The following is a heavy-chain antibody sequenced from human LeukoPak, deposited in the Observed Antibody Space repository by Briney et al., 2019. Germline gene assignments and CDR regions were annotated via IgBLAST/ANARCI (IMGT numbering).Heavy chain of an antibody. Sequence: PSETLSLTCAVYGGSFSGYYCSWIRQPPGKGLEWIGEINHSGSTNYNPSLKSRVTISVDTSKNQYSLKLSSVTAADTAVYYCARARSGRVRGAPNWSDPWGQGTLVSVSS. CDR2: INHSGST. J-gene: IGHJ5*02. D-gene: IGHD3-10*01. CDR1: GGSFSGYY. V-gene: IGHV4-34*01. CDR3: ARARSGRVRGAPNWSDP.